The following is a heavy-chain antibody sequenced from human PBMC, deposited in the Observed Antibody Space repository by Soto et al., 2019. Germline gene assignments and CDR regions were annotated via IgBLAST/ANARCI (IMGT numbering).Heavy chain of an antibody. Sequence: ASVKVSCKASGDTFTSYYMHWVRQAPGQGLEWMGIINPSGGTSYADSAKGRFTVSRDNAKNSLFLQMNSLRDEDTAVYYCARVAIDSGGVIAVTYALDVWGQGTTVTVSS. CDR1: GDTFTSYY. D-gene: IGHD3-16*02. CDR2: INPSGGT. V-gene: IGHV1-46*04. CDR3: ARVAIDSGGVIAVTYALDV. J-gene: IGHJ6*02.